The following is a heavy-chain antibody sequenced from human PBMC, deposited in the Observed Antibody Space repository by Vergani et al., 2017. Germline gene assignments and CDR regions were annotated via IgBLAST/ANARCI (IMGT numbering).Heavy chain of an antibody. V-gene: IGHV1-18*01. D-gene: IGHD2-15*01. Sequence: QVQLVQSGAEVKKPGASVKVSCKASGYTFTSYGISWVRQAPGQGLEWMGWISAYNGNTNYAQKLKGRVTMTTDTSTSTAYMELRSLRSDDTAVYYGERLDTPYRDYYYYMDGWGKGTTVTVSS. J-gene: IGHJ6*03. CDR3: ERLDTPYRDYYYYMDG. CDR2: ISAYNGNT. CDR1: GYTFTSYG.